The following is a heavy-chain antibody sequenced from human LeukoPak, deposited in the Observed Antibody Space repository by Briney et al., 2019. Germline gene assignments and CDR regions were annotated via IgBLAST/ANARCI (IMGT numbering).Heavy chain of an antibody. Sequence: PSGTLSLTCAVSGGSISSSNWWSWVRQPPGKGLEWIGEIYHSGSTNYNPSLKSRVTISIDTSKNQFSLKLSSVTAADTAVYYCARTAYARFFDLWGRGTLVTVSS. V-gene: IGHV4-4*02. CDR3: ARTAYARFFDL. CDR1: GGSISSSNW. CDR2: IYHSGST. J-gene: IGHJ2*01. D-gene: IGHD2-21*01.